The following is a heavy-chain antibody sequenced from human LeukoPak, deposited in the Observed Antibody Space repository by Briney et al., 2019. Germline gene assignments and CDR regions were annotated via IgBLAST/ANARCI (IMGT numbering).Heavy chain of an antibody. Sequence: GGSLRLSCAASGFTFSSYAMSWVRQAPGKGLEWVSAISGSGGSTYYADSVKGRVTISRDNSKNTLYPQINSLSAEDTAVYYCAKETAYSSSYNFDYWGQGTLVTVSS. V-gene: IGHV3-23*01. CDR2: ISGSGGST. CDR1: GFTFSSYA. D-gene: IGHD6-6*01. CDR3: AKETAYSSSYNFDY. J-gene: IGHJ4*02.